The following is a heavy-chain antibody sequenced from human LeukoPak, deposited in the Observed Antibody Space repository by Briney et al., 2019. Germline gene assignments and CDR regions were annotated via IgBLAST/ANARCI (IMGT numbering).Heavy chain of an antibody. CDR2: IYYSGST. V-gene: IGHV4-31*03. J-gene: IGHJ2*01. CDR1: GGSISGGGYY. D-gene: IGHD3-10*01. CDR3: ARTPIWFGELYWYFDL. Sequence: SETLSLTCTVSGGSISGGGYYWRWIRQHPGTGLEWIAYIYYSGSTYYNPSLKSRVTISVDTSKNQFSLKLSSVTAADTAVYYCARTPIWFGELYWYFDLWGRGTLVTVSS.